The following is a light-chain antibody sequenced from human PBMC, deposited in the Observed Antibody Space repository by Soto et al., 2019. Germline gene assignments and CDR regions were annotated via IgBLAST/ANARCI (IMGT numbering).Light chain of an antibody. J-gene: IGLJ3*02. CDR3: AAWDDNLNGWV. CDR1: SSNIGSNT. CDR2: SNN. V-gene: IGLV1-44*01. Sequence: QSVLTQPPSASGTPGQRVTIPCSGSSSNIGSNTVNWYQQLPGTAPKLLIYSNNQRPSGVPDRFSGSKSGTSASLAISGLQSEDEADYYCAAWDDNLNGWVFGGGTKLTVL.